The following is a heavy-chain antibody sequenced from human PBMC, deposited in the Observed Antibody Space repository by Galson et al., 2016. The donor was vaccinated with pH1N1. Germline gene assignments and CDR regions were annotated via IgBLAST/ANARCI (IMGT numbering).Heavy chain of an antibody. J-gene: IGHJ5*02. Sequence: SLRLSCAASGFTFSDYYMSWIRQAPGKGLEWVSCIRSSGNTIYYADSVKGRFTISWDNAKNTLYLQMNSLRAEETAVYYCARSDNGDYVGWFDPWGQGTLVTVSS. CDR2: IRSSGNTI. CDR1: GFTFSDYY. D-gene: IGHD4-17*01. V-gene: IGHV3-11*01. CDR3: ARSDNGDYVGWFDP.